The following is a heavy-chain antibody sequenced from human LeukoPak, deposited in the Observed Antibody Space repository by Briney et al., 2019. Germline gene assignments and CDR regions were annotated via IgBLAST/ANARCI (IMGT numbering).Heavy chain of an antibody. CDR2: ISGSGGST. J-gene: IGHJ4*02. CDR1: GITFSSYA. Sequence: PGGSLRLSCAASGITFSSYAMSWVRQAPGKGLEWVSAISGSGGSTYYADSVKGRFTISRDNSKNTLYLQMNSLRAEDTAVYYCAKVRSGDGSFDYWGQGTLVTVSS. D-gene: IGHD2-21*02. CDR3: AKVRSGDGSFDY. V-gene: IGHV3-23*01.